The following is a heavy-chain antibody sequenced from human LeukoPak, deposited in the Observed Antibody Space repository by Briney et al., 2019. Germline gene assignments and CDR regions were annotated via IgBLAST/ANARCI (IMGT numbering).Heavy chain of an antibody. J-gene: IGHJ4*02. V-gene: IGHV4-31*03. D-gene: IGHD3-22*01. Sequence: SETLSLTCTVSGGSISSGGYYWSWIRQHPGKGLEWIGYIYYSGSTYYNPSLKSRVTISVDTSKNQFSLKLSSVTAADKAVYYCARTPQVIFDYWGQGTLVTVSS. CDR3: ARTPQVIFDY. CDR2: IYYSGST. CDR1: GGSISSGGYY.